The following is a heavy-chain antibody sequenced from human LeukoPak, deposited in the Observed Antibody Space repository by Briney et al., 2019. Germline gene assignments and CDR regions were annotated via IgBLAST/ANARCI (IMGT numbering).Heavy chain of an antibody. J-gene: IGHJ4*02. CDR2: ISSSSSYI. D-gene: IGHD3-3*01. V-gene: IGHV3-11*01. CDR1: GFTFSDYY. CDR3: ARGSEGYFDY. Sequence: GGSQRLSCAVSGFTFSDYYMSWIRQAPGKGLEWVSYISSSSSYIYYADSVKSRFTISRDNAKNSLYLQMNSLRAEDTAVYYCARGSEGYFDYWGQGTLVTVSS.